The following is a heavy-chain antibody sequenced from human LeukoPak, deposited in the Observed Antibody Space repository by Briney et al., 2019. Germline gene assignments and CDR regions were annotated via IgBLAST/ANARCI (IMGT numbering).Heavy chain of an antibody. CDR1: GFTFNIYE. J-gene: IGHJ3*02. V-gene: IGHV3-48*03. Sequence: PVRSLRLSCAASGFTFNIYEIDCGRHAPGKGRGWGSYISNSVSTKYYAASVKGRFTLSRDNAKKSLYVQMNSLRAEDTAVYYCARDSGDGFDIWGQGTMVTVSS. CDR2: ISNSVSTK. CDR3: ARDSGDGFDI. D-gene: IGHD3-10*01.